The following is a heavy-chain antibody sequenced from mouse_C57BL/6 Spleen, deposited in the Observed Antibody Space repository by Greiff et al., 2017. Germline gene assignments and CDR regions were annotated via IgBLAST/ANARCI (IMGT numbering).Heavy chain of an antibody. CDR1: GYTFTSYW. J-gene: IGHJ4*01. Sequence: QVQLQQPGAELVRPGTSVKLSCKASGYTFTSYWMHWVKQRPGQGLEGIGVIDPSDSYTNYNQKFKGKATLTVDTSSSTAYMQLSSLTSEDSAVYYCARDYGSRGYAMDYWGQGTSVTVSS. V-gene: IGHV1-59*01. D-gene: IGHD1-1*01. CDR2: IDPSDSYT. CDR3: ARDYGSRGYAMDY.